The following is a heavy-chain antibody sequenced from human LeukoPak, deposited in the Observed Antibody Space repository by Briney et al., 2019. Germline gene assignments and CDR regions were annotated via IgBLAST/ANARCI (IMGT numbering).Heavy chain of an antibody. J-gene: IGHJ5*02. V-gene: IGHV4-38-2*02. CDR2: LYYGGST. CDR1: GYSIGSGYF. CDR3: ARDLSRRGTRNWFDP. Sequence: PSETLSLTCTVSGYSIGSGYFWGWIRQSPGKGLEWIGSLYYGGSTDYNPALKSRVTISLDTSKNQFSLNLSSVTAADTAVYYCARDLSRRGTRNWFDPWGQGTLVTVSS. D-gene: IGHD2-2*01.